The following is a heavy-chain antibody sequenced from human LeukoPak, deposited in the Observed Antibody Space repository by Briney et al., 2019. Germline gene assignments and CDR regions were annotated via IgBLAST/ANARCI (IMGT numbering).Heavy chain of an antibody. CDR2: IYYSGST. D-gene: IGHD2-2*01. Sequence: SETLSLTCTVSGGSISSSSYYWGWLRQPPGKGLEWIGIIYYSGSTYYNPSLKSRLTISVDTPKNQFSLKLSSVTATDTAVYYCARRGYCSSTSCYEYWFDHWGQGTLVTVSS. J-gene: IGHJ5*02. CDR3: ARRGYCSSTSCYEYWFDH. CDR1: GGSISSSSYY. V-gene: IGHV4-39*01.